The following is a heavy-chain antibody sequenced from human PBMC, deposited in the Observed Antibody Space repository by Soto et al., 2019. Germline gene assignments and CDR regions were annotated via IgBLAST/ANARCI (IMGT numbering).Heavy chain of an antibody. V-gene: IGHV1-2*02. CDR2: INPNSGGT. CDR3: ARDQGLLLLTGYYYYGMDV. J-gene: IGHJ6*02. D-gene: IGHD3-10*01. Sequence: GASVKVSCKASGYTFTGYYMHWVRQAPGQGLEWMGWINPNSGGTNYAQKFQGRVIMTRDTSISTAYMELSRLRCDDTAVYYCARDQGLLLLTGYYYYGMDVWGQGTTVTVSS. CDR1: GYTFTGYY.